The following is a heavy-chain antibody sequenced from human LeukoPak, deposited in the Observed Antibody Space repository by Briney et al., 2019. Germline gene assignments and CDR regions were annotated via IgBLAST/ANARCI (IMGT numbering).Heavy chain of an antibody. D-gene: IGHD3-10*01. V-gene: IGHV3-48*01. CDR1: GFTFRSYS. Sequence: TGGSLRLSCAASGFTFRSYSMNWVRQAPGKGLEWVSYISSSSSTIYYADSVKGRFTISRDNAKNSLYLQMNSLRAEHTAVYYCARAYYGSGSYSFDYWGQGTLVTVSS. CDR3: ARAYYGSGSYSFDY. CDR2: ISSSSSTI. J-gene: IGHJ4*02.